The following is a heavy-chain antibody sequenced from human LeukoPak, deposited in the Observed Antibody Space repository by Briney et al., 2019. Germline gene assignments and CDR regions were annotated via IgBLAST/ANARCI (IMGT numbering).Heavy chain of an antibody. D-gene: IGHD2-2*01. CDR3: ARGVVVPAASRVAYYYYYMDV. V-gene: IGHV4-61*02. Sequence: SETLSLTCTVSGGSISSGSYYWSWIRQPAGKGLEWIVRIYTSGSTNYSPSLNRRVTISVDTSKNQFSLKLSSVTAADTAVYYCARGVVVPAASRVAYYYYYMDVWGKGTTVTVSS. CDR2: IYTSGST. CDR1: GGSISSGSYY. J-gene: IGHJ6*03.